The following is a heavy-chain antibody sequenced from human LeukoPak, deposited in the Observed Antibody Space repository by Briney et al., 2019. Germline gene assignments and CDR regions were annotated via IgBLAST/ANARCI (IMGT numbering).Heavy chain of an antibody. V-gene: IGHV4-34*01. J-gene: IGHJ4*02. CDR2: INHSGST. CDR1: GGSFSGYY. Sequence: SETLSLTCAVYGGSFSGYYWSWIRQPPGKGLERIGEINHSGSTNYNPSLKSRVTISVDTAKNQFSLKLSSVTAADTAVYYCARGWDSGSSGYIFFDYWAQGTLVTVSS. D-gene: IGHD1-26*01. CDR3: ARGWDSGSSGYIFFDY.